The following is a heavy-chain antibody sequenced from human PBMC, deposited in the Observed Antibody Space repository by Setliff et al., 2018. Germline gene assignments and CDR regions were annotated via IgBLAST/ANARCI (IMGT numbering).Heavy chain of an antibody. V-gene: IGHV4-39*01. D-gene: IGHD3-16*01. CDR3: ARLPNYVWGSPVDY. CDR2: IFYSGRT. CDR1: GASITNINYY. J-gene: IGHJ4*02. Sequence: SETLYLTCTVSGASITNINYYWGLIRQPPGKGLEWIGSIFYSGRTFYNPSLKSRVTISVDTSKNQFSLTLSSVTAADTAVYYCARLPNYVWGSPVDYWGQGTLVTVSS.